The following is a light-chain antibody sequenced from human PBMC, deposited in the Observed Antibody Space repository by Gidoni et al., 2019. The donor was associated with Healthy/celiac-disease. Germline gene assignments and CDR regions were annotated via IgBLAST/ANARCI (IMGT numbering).Light chain of an antibody. V-gene: IGKV3-11*01. Sequence: EMVLTQSPATLSLSPGERATLSCRASQSVSSYLAWYQQKPGQAPRLLISDASNRATGIPARFSGSGSGTDFTLTISSLEPEDFAVYYCQQRSNWPPSLTFGGGTKVEIK. CDR2: DAS. CDR1: QSVSSY. CDR3: QQRSNWPPSLT. J-gene: IGKJ4*01.